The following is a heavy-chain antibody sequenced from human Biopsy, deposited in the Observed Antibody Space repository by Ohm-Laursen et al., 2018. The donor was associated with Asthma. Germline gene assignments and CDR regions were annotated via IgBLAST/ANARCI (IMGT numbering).Heavy chain of an antibody. CDR2: ISKDASTQ. V-gene: IGHV3-30*07. Sequence: SLRLSCAAPGFSFSNFAIHWVRQAPGKGLEWVGVISKDASTQDYADSVKGRFTMARDNSKNTLYLQMNSLRAEDTALYYCGRERSYMVDYWGQGTLVIVSS. CDR1: GFSFSNFA. J-gene: IGHJ4*02. D-gene: IGHD3-10*01. CDR3: GRERSYMVDY.